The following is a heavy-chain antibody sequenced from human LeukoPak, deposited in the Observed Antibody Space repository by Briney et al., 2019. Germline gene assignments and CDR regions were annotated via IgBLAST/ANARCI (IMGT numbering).Heavy chain of an antibody. CDR3: ARDLTLGVHSRIGNWFDP. V-gene: IGHV3-74*01. D-gene: IGHD3-16*01. Sequence: GGSLRLSCAASGFTFSSYWMHWVRQAPGKGLVWVSRINSDGSSTSYADSVKGRFTISRDNAKNTLYLQMNSLRAEDTAVYYCARDLTLGVHSRIGNWFDPWGQGTLVTVSS. CDR1: GFTFSSYW. CDR2: INSDGSST. J-gene: IGHJ5*02.